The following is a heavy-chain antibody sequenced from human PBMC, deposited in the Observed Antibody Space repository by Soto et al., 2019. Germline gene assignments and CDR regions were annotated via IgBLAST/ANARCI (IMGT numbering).Heavy chain of an antibody. CDR3: ARGPPVLLHNWHYVWFDP. CDR2: IVPIFGTA. D-gene: IGHD1-7*01. CDR1: GGTFSSYA. V-gene: IGHV1-69*13. Sequence: SVKVSCKASGGTFSSYAISWVRQAPGQGLEWMGGIVPIFGTANYAQKFQGRVTITADESTSTAYMELSSLRSEDTAVYYCARGPPVLLHNWHYVWFDPWGQGPLVTVSS. J-gene: IGHJ5*02.